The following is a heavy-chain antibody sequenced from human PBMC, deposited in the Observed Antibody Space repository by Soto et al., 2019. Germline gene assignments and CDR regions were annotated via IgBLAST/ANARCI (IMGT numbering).Heavy chain of an antibody. Sequence: QVQLVQSGGGLVKPGGSLRLSCAVSGFSFSDNHMSWIRQAPGKGLEWVSYISSSGSTRYYGDSVMGRFTISRDNTKNSLYLQMDSLRVDDTAVYYCARLGSSSGWYSHWGQGTPVTVSS. CDR3: ARLGSSSGWYSH. V-gene: IGHV3-11*01. D-gene: IGHD6-13*01. CDR1: GFSFSDNH. J-gene: IGHJ4*02. CDR2: ISSSGSTR.